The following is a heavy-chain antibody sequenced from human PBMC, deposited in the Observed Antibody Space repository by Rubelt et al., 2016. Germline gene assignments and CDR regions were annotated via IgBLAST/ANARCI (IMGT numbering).Heavy chain of an antibody. Sequence: QLQLQESGPGLLKPSETLSLSCTVSGDSISRINYYWGWIRQPPGKGLEWIGNIYYSGSAYYSPSLKSRFTISVDTSNNHFSLKLSSVTAADTAVYYCARDLRGSNYAYYFDYWGQGIPVTVSS. J-gene: IGHJ4*02. V-gene: IGHV4-39*07. CDR3: ARDLRGSNYAYYFDY. D-gene: IGHD5-18*01. CDR2: IYYSGSA. CDR1: GDSISRINYY.